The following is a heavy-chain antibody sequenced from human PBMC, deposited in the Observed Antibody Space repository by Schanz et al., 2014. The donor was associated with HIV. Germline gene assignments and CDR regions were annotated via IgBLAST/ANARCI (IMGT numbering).Heavy chain of an antibody. CDR3: ARGRFCSGGSCYHDY. V-gene: IGHV3-30*03. Sequence: VQLVESGGSLVQPGGSLRLSCAASGFRFRSYWMSWVRQAPGKGLEWVAVLSYDGINKYFADSVKGRFTISRDNSKNTLYLQVKSLRAEDTAVYYCARGRFCSGGSCYHDYWGQGTLVTVSS. D-gene: IGHD2-15*01. J-gene: IGHJ4*02. CDR1: GFRFRSYW. CDR2: LSYDGINK.